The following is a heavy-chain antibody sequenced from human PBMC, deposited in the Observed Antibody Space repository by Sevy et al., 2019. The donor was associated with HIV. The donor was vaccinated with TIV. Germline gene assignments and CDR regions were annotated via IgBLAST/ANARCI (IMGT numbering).Heavy chain of an antibody. CDR2: IMGDGSRR. CDR3: ARDPFGGYYFDH. V-gene: IGHV3-74*01. CDR1: GFDFSTYW. D-gene: IGHD3-16*01. J-gene: IGHJ4*02. Sequence: GGSLRLSCAASGFDFSTYWMHWVRQAPGKGLVWVSRIMGDGSRRSHADSVKGRFTISRDNAKNTLSLQMNSLRAEDTALYFCARDPFGGYYFDHWGPGTLVTVSS.